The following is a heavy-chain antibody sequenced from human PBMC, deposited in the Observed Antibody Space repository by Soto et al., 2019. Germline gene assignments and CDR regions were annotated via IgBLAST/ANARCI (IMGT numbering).Heavy chain of an antibody. D-gene: IGHD3-22*01. Sequence: SETLCLTCTFSGGSISIYYWSWIRQPPGKGLEWIGYIYYSGSTNYNPSLKSRVTISVDTSKNQFSLNLSSVTAADTALYYCARGGLYYASSGEFDYWGQGTMVTVSS. CDR1: GGSISIYY. J-gene: IGHJ4*02. V-gene: IGHV4-59*01. CDR2: IYYSGST. CDR3: ARGGLYYASSGEFDY.